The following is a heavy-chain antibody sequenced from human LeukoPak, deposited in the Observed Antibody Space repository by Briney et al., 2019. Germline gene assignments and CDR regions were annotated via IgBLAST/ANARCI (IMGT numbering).Heavy chain of an antibody. V-gene: IGHV3-33*01. CDR1: GFTFSNFG. D-gene: IGHD1-1*01. CDR2: IWYDGSNK. CDR3: ARDHNWNSLDY. J-gene: IGHJ4*02. Sequence: GGSLRLSCAASGFTFSNFGMHWVRQAPGKGLEWVAIIWYDGSNKYYADSVKGRFTISRDNSKNTVHLQMNSLRAEDTAVYYCARDHNWNSLDYWGQGPLVTVSS.